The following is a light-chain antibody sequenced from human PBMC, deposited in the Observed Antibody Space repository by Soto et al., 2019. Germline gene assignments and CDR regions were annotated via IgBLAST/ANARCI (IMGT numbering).Light chain of an antibody. J-gene: IGLJ1*01. CDR2: DGS. CDR1: SRDVGLYDF. CDR3: CSYAGGNTYV. V-gene: IGLV2-23*01. Sequence: QSALTQPASVSGSPGQSITNSCTGTSRDVGLYDFVSWFQQHPGKAPKLLIYDGSERPSGVSNRFSASESGNTASLTISGLQAEDEADYYCCSYAGGNTYVFGSGTKVTVL.